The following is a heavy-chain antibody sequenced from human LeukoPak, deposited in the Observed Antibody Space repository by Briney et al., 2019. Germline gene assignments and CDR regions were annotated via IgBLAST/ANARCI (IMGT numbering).Heavy chain of an antibody. J-gene: IGHJ4*02. Sequence: GGSLRLSCAASGFTFSTYRMSWVRQAPGKGLEWVANIKQGGSEKYYVDSVKGRFTISRDNAKNSLYLQMNSLRAEDTAVYYCARDWRGAYFGGDFYLGFWGQGTLVTVSS. V-gene: IGHV3-7*01. CDR2: IKQGGSEK. CDR3: ARDWRGAYFGGDFYLGF. CDR1: GFTFSTYR. D-gene: IGHD2-21*02.